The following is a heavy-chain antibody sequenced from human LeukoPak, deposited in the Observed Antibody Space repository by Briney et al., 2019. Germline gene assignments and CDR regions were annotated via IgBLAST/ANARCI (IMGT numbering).Heavy chain of an antibody. CDR1: GGSISSYY. CDR2: IYYSGST. D-gene: IGHD5-24*01. J-gene: IGHJ3*02. CDR3: ARGLLDGYTHPAAFDI. V-gene: IGHV4-59*01. Sequence: PSETLSLTCTVSGGSISSYYWSWIRQPPGKGLKWIGYIYYSGSTNYNPSLKSRVTISVDTSKNQFSLKLSSVTAADTAVYYCARGLLDGYTHPAAFDIWGQGTMVTVSS.